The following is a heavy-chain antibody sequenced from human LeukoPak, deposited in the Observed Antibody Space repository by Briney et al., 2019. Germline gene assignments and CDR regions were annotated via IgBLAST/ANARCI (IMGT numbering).Heavy chain of an antibody. Sequence: GESLKISCKASGYTFTSYWIGWVRQMPGKGLEWMGIIYPGDSDTRYSPSFQGQVTISADKSISTAYLQWSSLKASDTAMYYCARHITSRGVTTYGDYWGQGTLVTVSS. CDR2: IYPGDSDT. CDR1: GYTFTSYW. CDR3: ARHITSRGVTTYGDY. V-gene: IGHV5-51*01. D-gene: IGHD4-17*01. J-gene: IGHJ4*02.